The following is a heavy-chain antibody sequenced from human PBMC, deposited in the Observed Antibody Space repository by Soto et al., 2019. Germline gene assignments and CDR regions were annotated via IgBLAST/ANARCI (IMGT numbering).Heavy chain of an antibody. Sequence: GASVKVSCKASGFTFTNSAVQWVRQARGQRLEWIGWIVVGSGNTNYAQKFQERVTITRDMSTTTAYMELSSLRSEDTAVYYCAAGYYYYYYYYGMDVWGQGTTVTAP. CDR2: IVVGSGNT. J-gene: IGHJ6*02. V-gene: IGHV1-58*01. CDR3: AAGYYYYYYYYGMDV. D-gene: IGHD3-10*01. CDR1: GFTFTNSA.